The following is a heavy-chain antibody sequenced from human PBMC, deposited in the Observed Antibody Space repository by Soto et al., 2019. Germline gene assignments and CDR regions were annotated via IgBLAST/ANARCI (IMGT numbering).Heavy chain of an antibody. CDR2: IYYSGST. CDR3: ARGITTLAVTTICLDP. D-gene: IGHD4-17*01. CDR1: GGSISSYY. J-gene: IGHJ5*02. Sequence: SETLSRTCTVSGGSISSYYWSWIRQPPGKGLEWIGYIYYSGSTNYNPSLKSRVTISVDTSKIQFSLKLSSVTAADKAVYYCARGITTLAVTTICLDPWGQGTLVT. V-gene: IGHV4-59*01.